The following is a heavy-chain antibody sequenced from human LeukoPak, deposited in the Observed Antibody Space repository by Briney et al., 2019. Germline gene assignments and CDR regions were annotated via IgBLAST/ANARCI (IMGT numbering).Heavy chain of an antibody. Sequence: GGSLRLSCAASGFTFSTYGMHWVRQAPGKGLEWVAFIRYDGSNKYYADSVKGRFTISRDNSKNTLYLQMNSLRAEDTAVYYCAKDSYCSSTSCYVYWGQGTLVTVSS. J-gene: IGHJ4*02. D-gene: IGHD2-2*01. CDR1: GFTFSTYG. CDR3: AKDSYCSSTSCYVY. V-gene: IGHV3-30*02. CDR2: IRYDGSNK.